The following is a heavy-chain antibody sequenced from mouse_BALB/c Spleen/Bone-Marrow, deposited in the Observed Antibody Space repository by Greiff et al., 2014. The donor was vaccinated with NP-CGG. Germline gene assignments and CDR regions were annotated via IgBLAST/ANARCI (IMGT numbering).Heavy chain of an antibody. V-gene: IGHV1-14*01. CDR3: AREGGYYAMDS. CDR2: INPYNDGT. Sequence: VQLQQSGPELVKPGASVKMSCKASGYTFTSYVMHWVKQKPGQGLEWIGYINPYNDGTKYNEKFKGKATLTSDKSSSTAYMELSSLTSEDSAVYHCAREGGYYAMDSWGQGTSVTVSS. CDR1: GYTFTSYV. J-gene: IGHJ4*01.